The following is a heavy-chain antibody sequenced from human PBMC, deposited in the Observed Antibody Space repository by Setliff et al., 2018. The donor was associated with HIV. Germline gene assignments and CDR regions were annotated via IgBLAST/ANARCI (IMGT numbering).Heavy chain of an antibody. D-gene: IGHD5-12*01. CDR1: GVSINRTDHY. J-gene: IGHJ4*02. CDR3: ARKGDGYSY. V-gene: IGHV4-39*07. Sequence: PSETLSLTCSVSGVSINRTDHYWGWLRQSPGKRLEWIGSVSQSGSTNYNPSLKSRVTISVDTSKNQFSLKLSSVTAADTAVYSCARKGDGYSYWGQGTLVTVSS. CDR2: VSQSGST.